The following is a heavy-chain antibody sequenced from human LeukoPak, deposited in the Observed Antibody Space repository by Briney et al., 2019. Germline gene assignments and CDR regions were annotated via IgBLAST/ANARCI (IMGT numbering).Heavy chain of an antibody. J-gene: IGHJ5*02. V-gene: IGHV5-51*01. CDR1: GYIFTSYW. CDR3: ARLVSEGPYRSSTSCYEYNWFDP. Sequence: GESLQISCKGSGYIFTSYWIGWVRQMPGKGLEWMGIIYPGDSDTRYSPSFQGQVTISADKSISTAYLQWSSLKASDTAMYYCARLVSEGPYRSSTSCYEYNWFDPWGQGTLVTVSS. D-gene: IGHD2-2*01. CDR2: IYPGDSDT.